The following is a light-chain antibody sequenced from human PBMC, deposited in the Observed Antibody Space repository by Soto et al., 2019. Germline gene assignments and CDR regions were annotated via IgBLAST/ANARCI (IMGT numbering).Light chain of an antibody. CDR1: QSISSW. V-gene: IGKV1-5*03. J-gene: IGKJ1*01. CDR3: QQYNSYSS. Sequence: QSPSTLSASVGDRVTITCRASQSISSWLAWYQQKPGKAPKLLIYKASSLESGVPSRFSGSGSGTEFTLTISSLQPDDFATYYCQQYNSYSSFGQGTKVDIK. CDR2: KAS.